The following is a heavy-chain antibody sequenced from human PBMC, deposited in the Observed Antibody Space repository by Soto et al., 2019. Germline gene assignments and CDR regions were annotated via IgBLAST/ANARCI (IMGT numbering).Heavy chain of an antibody. CDR2: ISYDDSYK. V-gene: IGHV3-30*18. CDR1: GFTFSTYG. D-gene: IGHD5-18*01. Sequence: GGSLRLSCAASGFTFSTYGMHWVRQAPGKGLEWVAVISYDDSYKYYADFVKGRFTISRDNSKKTLYLQMNSLRAEDTAVYYCAKDKEGAMVTSYFDYWGQGTLVTVSS. J-gene: IGHJ4*02. CDR3: AKDKEGAMVTSYFDY.